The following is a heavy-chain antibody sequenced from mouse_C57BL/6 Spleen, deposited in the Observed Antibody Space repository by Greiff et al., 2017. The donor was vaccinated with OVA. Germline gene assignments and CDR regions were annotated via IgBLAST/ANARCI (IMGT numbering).Heavy chain of an antibody. V-gene: IGHV5-17*01. CDR3: ARSNWDGYAMDY. Sequence: DVKLVESGGGLVKPGGSLKLSCAASGFTFSDYGMHWVRQAPEKGLEWVAYISSGSSTIYYADTVKGRFTISRDNAKNTLFLQMTSLRSEDTAMYYCARSNWDGYAMDYWGQGTSVTVSS. CDR2: ISSGSSTI. J-gene: IGHJ4*01. CDR1: GFTFSDYG. D-gene: IGHD4-1*01.